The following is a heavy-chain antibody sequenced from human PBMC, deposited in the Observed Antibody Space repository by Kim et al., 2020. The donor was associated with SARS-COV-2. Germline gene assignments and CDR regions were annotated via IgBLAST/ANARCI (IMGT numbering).Heavy chain of an antibody. CDR2: ISSSSSYI. Sequence: GGSLRLSCAASGFTFSSYSMNWVRQAPGKGLEWVSSISSSSSYIYYADSVKGRFTISRDNAKNSLYLQMNSLRAEDTAVYYCARGTYYYDSSGYYMAPDAFDIWGQGTMVTVSS. CDR3: ARGTYYYDSSGYYMAPDAFDI. CDR1: GFTFSSYS. D-gene: IGHD3-22*01. J-gene: IGHJ3*02. V-gene: IGHV3-21*01.